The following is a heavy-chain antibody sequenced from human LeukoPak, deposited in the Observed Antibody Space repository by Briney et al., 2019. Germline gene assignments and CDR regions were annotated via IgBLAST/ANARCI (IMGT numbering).Heavy chain of an antibody. V-gene: IGHV1-69*13. J-gene: IGHJ6*03. CDR1: GGTFSSYA. CDR3: AADGGYDRDMDV. CDR2: IIPIFGTA. Sequence: ASVKVSCKASGGTFSSYAISWVRQAPGQGLEWMGGIIPIFGTANYAQKFQGRVTITADESTSTAYMELSSLRSEDTAVYYCAADGGYDRDMDVWGKGTTVTVSS. D-gene: IGHD5-12*01.